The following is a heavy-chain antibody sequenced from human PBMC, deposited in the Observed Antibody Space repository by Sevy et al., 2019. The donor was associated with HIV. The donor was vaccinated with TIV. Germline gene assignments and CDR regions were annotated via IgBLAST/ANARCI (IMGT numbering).Heavy chain of an antibody. CDR2: VYRGGST. Sequence: SETLSLTCSVSGGSIVTYYWTWFRQSPGKGLEYIGYVYRGGSTNYNPSLKGRATTSLDTSKKQFSLTLRSVTAADTAVYYCARLTSSFYYYMDVWGKGTTVTV. J-gene: IGHJ6*03. CDR1: GGSIVTYY. D-gene: IGHD6-6*01. V-gene: IGHV4-59*08. CDR3: ARLTSSFYYYMDV.